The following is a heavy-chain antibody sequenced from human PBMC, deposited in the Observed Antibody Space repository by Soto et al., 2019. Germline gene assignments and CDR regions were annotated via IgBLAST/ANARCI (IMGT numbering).Heavy chain of an antibody. Sequence: PSETLSLTCTVSGASITQYYWNWIRQSPGKGLEWIVSVSSTGSTVYNPSLKSRVTISVDTSKNQFSLKLSSVTAADTAVYYCARDRATMVRGVIPRWFDPWGQETLVTISS. CDR1: GASITQYY. CDR3: ARDRATMVRGVIPRWFDP. V-gene: IGHV4-59*12. J-gene: IGHJ5*02. CDR2: VSSTGST. D-gene: IGHD3-10*01.